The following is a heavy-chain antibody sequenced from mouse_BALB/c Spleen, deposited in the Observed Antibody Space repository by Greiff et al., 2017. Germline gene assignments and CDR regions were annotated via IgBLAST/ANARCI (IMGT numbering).Heavy chain of an antibody. D-gene: IGHD2-1*01. Sequence: EVQLVESGGGLVQPGGSRKLSCAASGFTFSSFGMHWVRQAPEKGLEWVAYISSGSSTIYYADTVKGRFTISRDNPKNTLFLQMTSLRSEDTAMYYCARNYYGNYYAMDYWGQGTSVTVSS. CDR2: ISSGSSTI. CDR3: ARNYYGNYYAMDY. J-gene: IGHJ4*01. V-gene: IGHV5-17*02. CDR1: GFTFSSFG.